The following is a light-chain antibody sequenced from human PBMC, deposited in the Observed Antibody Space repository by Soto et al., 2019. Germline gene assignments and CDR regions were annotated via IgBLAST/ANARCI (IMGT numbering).Light chain of an antibody. CDR3: SSYTSSSTLV. Sequence: QSALTKPASVSGSPGQSITISCTGTSRDVGDYNYVSWYQQHPGKAPKVMIYDVSNRPSGVSNRFSGSKSGNTASLTISGLQAEDEADYYCSSYTSSSTLVFGTGTKLTVL. CDR1: SRDVGDYNY. J-gene: IGLJ1*01. V-gene: IGLV2-14*01. CDR2: DVS.